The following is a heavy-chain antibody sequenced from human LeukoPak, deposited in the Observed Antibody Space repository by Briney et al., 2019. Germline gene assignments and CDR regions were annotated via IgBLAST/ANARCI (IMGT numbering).Heavy chain of an antibody. D-gene: IGHD3-3*01. CDR2: IYHSGST. CDR3: ARHSTSKVWSGYHRTTPFYYGMDV. Sequence: SETLSLTCAVSGGSISSGGYSWSWIRQPPGKGLEWIGYIYHSGSTYYNPSLKSRVTISVDTSKNQFSLKLSSVTAADTAVYYCARHSTSKVWSGYHRTTPFYYGMDVWGQGTTVTVSS. CDR1: GGSISSGGYS. V-gene: IGHV4-30-2*01. J-gene: IGHJ6*02.